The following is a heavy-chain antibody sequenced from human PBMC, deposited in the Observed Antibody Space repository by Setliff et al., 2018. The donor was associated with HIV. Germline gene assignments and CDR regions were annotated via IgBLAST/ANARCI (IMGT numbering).Heavy chain of an antibody. CDR2: ISTGNENT. J-gene: IGHJ4*02. V-gene: IGHV1-3*04. CDR1: GYTFSQYA. Sequence: ASVKVSCKASGYTFSQYALHWVRQAPGQGLEWMGWISTGNENTRYSQKLQGRIIITKDTSANAAYMELSSLTSEDTAVYYCARERTGGWLVGDYWGQGTLVTVSS. D-gene: IGHD6-19*01. CDR3: ARERTGGWLVGDY.